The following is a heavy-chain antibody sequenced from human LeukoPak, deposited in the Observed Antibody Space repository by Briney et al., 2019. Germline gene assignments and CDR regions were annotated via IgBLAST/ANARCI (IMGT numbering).Heavy chain of an antibody. J-gene: IGHJ5*02. CDR1: GFTFTISA. CDR2: IVVGSGNT. V-gene: IGHV1-58*01. D-gene: IGHD6-13*01. CDR3: AAHYSSSWYSRSGYWFDP. Sequence: SLKVSCMASGFTFTISAVQWVRPARGQRLERIGWIVVGSGNTNYAQKFQETVTITWDMSTSTAYMELSSLRSEDTAVYYCAAHYSSSWYSRSGYWFDPWGQGTLVTVSS.